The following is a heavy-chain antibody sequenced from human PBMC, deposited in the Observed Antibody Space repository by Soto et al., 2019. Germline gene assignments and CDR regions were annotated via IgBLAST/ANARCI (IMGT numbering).Heavy chain of an antibody. CDR3: ARDYKYYDFWSGYGQYYGMDV. D-gene: IGHD3-3*01. Sequence: GGSLRLSCAASGFTFSSYGMHWVRQAPGKGLEWVAVIWYDGSNKYYADSVKGRFTISRDNSKNTLYLQMNSLRAEDTAVYYCARDYKYYDFWSGYGQYYGMDVWGQGTTVTVSS. CDR2: IWYDGSNK. J-gene: IGHJ6*02. CDR1: GFTFSSYG. V-gene: IGHV3-33*01.